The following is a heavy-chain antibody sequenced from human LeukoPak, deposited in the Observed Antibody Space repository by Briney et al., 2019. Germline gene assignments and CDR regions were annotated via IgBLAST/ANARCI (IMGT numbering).Heavy chain of an antibody. Sequence: SVTVSCKASGGTFSSYAISWVRQAPGQGLEWMGGIIPIFGTANYAQKFQGRVTITADESTSTAYMELSSLRSEDTAVYYCAGAPYSGSYNWFDPWGQGTLVTVSS. J-gene: IGHJ5*02. V-gene: IGHV1-69*13. CDR1: GGTFSSYA. CDR2: IIPIFGTA. D-gene: IGHD1-26*01. CDR3: AGAPYSGSYNWFDP.